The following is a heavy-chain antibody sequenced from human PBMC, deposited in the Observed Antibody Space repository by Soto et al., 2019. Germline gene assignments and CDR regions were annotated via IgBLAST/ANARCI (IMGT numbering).Heavy chain of an antibody. Sequence: PGGSLRLSCAASGFTFSNYAVTWVRQAPGKGLEWVSTISGSGGSTYYADSVKGRFTISRDNSKNTLYLQMNSLRAEDTAVYYCARAKVSLIWGQGTMVTVSS. CDR2: ISGSGGST. J-gene: IGHJ3*02. CDR3: ARAKVSLI. CDR1: GFTFSNYA. V-gene: IGHV3-23*01.